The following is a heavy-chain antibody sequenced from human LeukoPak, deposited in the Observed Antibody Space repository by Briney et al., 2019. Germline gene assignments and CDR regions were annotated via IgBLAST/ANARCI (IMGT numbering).Heavy chain of an antibody. CDR2: IYYSGST. CDR1: GGSISSYY. D-gene: IGHD2-2*02. V-gene: IGHV4-59*01. J-gene: IGHJ4*02. CDR3: ARAIPLDY. Sequence: SETLSLTCTVSGGSISSYYWSCIRQPPGKGLDWIGYIYYSGSTNYTPSLKSRVTISVDTSKNQFSLKLSSVTAADTAVYYCARAIPLDYWGQGTLVTVSS.